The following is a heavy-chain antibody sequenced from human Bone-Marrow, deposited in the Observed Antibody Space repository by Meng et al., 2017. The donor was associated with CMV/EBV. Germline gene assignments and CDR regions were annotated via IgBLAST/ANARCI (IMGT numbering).Heavy chain of an antibody. V-gene: IGHV3-30*02. J-gene: IGHJ4*02. D-gene: IGHD2-2*02. CDR2: IRYDGSNE. CDR1: GFSFSRYG. Sequence: GGFLRPSCAAFGFSFSRYGMPWVRQAPGKGLEWLAFIRYDGSNEYYADSMKGRFTISRNNSKNSLYLQMNSLTAKDTAMYYCAILVVYTASGWGQGTLVTVSS. CDR3: AILVVYTASG.